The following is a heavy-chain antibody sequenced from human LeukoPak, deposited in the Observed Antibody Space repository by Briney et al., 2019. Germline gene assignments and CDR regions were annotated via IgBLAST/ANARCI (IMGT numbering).Heavy chain of an antibody. Sequence: SQTLSLTCAISGDSVSSNSAAWNWIRQSPSRGLEWLGRTYYKSRWYDDYAVSVKSRITINPDTSKNQFSLQMNSVTPEDTAVYYCAGAAGNTHGTYYFDSWGQGTLVTVSS. V-gene: IGHV6-1*01. CDR1: GDSVSSNSAA. D-gene: IGHD1-7*01. J-gene: IGHJ4*02. CDR2: TYYKSRWYD. CDR3: AGAAGNTHGTYYFDS.